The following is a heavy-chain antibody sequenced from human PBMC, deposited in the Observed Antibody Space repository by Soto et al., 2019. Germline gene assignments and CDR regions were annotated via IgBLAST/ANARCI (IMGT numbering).Heavy chain of an antibody. J-gene: IGHJ6*02. V-gene: IGHV4-34*01. D-gene: IGHD3-16*01. CDR2: INHSGST. CDR1: GGSFSGYY. CDR3: ARDEGDYVWGDRLLYGMDV. Sequence: PSETLSLTCAVYGGSFSGYYWSWIRQPPGKGLEWIGEINHSGSTNYNPSLKSRVTISVDTSKNQFSLKLSSVTAADTAVYYCARDEGDYVWGDRLLYGMDVWGQGTTVTVS.